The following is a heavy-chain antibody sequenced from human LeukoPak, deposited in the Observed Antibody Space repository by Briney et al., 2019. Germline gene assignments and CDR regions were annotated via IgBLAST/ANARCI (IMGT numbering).Heavy chain of an antibody. D-gene: IGHD6-19*01. CDR2: INHSGST. CDR3: ARTPRWYSSGWYLDY. CDR1: GDSMSGYY. Sequence: PSETLSLTCSASGDSMSGYYWSWIRQPPGKGLEWIGEINHSGSTNYNPSLKSRVTISVDTSKNQFSLKLSSVTAADTAVYYCARTPRWYSSGWYLDYWGQGTLVTVSS. V-gene: IGHV4-34*01. J-gene: IGHJ4*02.